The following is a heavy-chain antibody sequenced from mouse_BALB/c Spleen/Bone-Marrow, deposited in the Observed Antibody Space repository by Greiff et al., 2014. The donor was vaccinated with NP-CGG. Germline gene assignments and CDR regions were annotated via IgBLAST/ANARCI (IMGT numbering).Heavy chain of an antibody. CDR1: GYTFTSYW. J-gene: IGHJ3*01. CDR2: INPSNGRT. Sequence: QVQLQQSGAELVKPGASVKLSCKASGYTFTSYWMHWVKQRPGQGLEWIGEINPSNGRTNYNEKFKSKATLTVDKSSSTAHMQLSSLTSEDSAVYYCARGGRYDVRTWFAYWGQGTLVTVSA. D-gene: IGHD2-14*01. CDR3: ARGGRYDVRTWFAY. V-gene: IGHV1S81*02.